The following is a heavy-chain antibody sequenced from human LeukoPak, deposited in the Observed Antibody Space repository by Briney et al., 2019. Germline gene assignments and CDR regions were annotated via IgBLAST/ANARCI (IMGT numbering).Heavy chain of an antibody. Sequence: PSETLSLTCAVYGGSFSGYYWSWIRQPPGKGLEWIGEINHSGSTNYNPSLKSRVTISVDTSKNQFSLKLSSVTAADTAVYYCARGPYGSGSYALYGYYGMDVWGQGTTVTVSS. CDR1: GGSFSGYY. CDR3: ARGPYGSGSYALYGYYGMDV. CDR2: INHSGST. V-gene: IGHV4-34*01. D-gene: IGHD3-10*01. J-gene: IGHJ6*02.